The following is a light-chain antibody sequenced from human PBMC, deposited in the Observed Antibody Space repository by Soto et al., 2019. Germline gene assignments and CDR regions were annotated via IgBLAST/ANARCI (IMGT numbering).Light chain of an antibody. CDR2: WAS. V-gene: IGKV4-1*01. Sequence: DIVMTQSPDSLAVSLGERATINCKSSQSVLSSSNNQNYLAWHQQKPGQPPKLLIYWASTRASGVPDRFSGSGSGTDFTLTISSLQAEDVAVYYCQQHYSAPLTFGVGTKVEIK. J-gene: IGKJ4*01. CDR1: QSVLSSSNNQNY. CDR3: QQHYSAPLT.